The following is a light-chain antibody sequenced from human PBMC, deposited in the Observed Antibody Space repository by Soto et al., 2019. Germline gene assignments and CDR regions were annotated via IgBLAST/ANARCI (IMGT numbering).Light chain of an antibody. Sequence: QSALTQPASVSGSPGQSITISCTGTSSDVGAYKYVSWYQQYPGKAPKLMIFEVSNRPSGVSHRFSGSKSGNTASLTISGLQAEDEADYYCSSYTTRNTLVFGGGTKVTVL. CDR3: SSYTTRNTLV. CDR2: EVS. CDR1: SSDVGAYKY. V-gene: IGLV2-14*01. J-gene: IGLJ2*01.